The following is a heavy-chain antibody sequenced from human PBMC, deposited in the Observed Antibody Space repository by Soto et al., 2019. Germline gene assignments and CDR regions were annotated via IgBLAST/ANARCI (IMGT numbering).Heavy chain of an antibody. CDR2: ISGSGGTT. J-gene: IGHJ4*02. D-gene: IGHD4-17*01. Sequence: GGSLRLSCAASGFTFSSYAMYWVRQGPGKGLEWVSSISGSGGTTYYADSVKGRFTISRDNSKNTLYLQMNSLRAEDTAVYYCAKRGPMTTVRAFDDWGQGTLVTVS. CDR1: GFTFSSYA. CDR3: AKRGPMTTVRAFDD. V-gene: IGHV3-23*01.